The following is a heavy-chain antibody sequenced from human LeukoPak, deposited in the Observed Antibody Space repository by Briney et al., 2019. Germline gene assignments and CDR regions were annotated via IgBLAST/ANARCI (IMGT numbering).Heavy chain of an antibody. J-gene: IGHJ5*02. CDR3: ARDDSSYCSGGSCYPNWFDP. V-gene: IGHV1-18*04. CDR1: GYTFTSYG. D-gene: IGHD2-15*01. Sequence: ASVKVSCKASGYTFTSYGISWVRQAPGQGLEWMGWISAYNGNTNYAQKLQGRVTMTTDTSTSTAYMELRSLRSDDTAVHYCARDDSSYCSGGSCYPNWFDPWGQGTLVTVSS. CDR2: ISAYNGNT.